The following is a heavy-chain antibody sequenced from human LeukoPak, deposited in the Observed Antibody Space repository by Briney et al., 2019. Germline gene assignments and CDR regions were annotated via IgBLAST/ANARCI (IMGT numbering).Heavy chain of an antibody. J-gene: IGHJ5*02. CDR3: ARGNWNEGNNWFDP. CDR1: GGSISSYY. V-gene: IGHV4-59*08. CDR2: IYNSGST. Sequence: SETLSLTCTVSGGSISSYYWSWIRQPPGKGLEWIGYIYNSGSTNYNPSLKSRVTISVDTSKNQFSLKLSSVTAADTAVYYCARGNWNEGNNWFDPWGQGTLVTVSS. D-gene: IGHD1-20*01.